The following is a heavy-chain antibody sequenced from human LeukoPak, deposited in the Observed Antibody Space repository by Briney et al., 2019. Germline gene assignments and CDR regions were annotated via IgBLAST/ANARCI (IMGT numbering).Heavy chain of an antibody. CDR2: ISFNNGNT. CDR3: ARDTLLWFGELEPFDY. CDR1: GYTFTTYG. V-gene: IGHV1-18*01. Sequence: ASVKVSCKASGYTFTTYGISWVRQAPGQGLEWMGWISFNNGNTNYAQKVQGRVTMTTDTSTSTAYMELRSLRSDDTAVYYCARDTLLWFGELEPFDYWGQGTLVTVSS. J-gene: IGHJ4*02. D-gene: IGHD3-10*01.